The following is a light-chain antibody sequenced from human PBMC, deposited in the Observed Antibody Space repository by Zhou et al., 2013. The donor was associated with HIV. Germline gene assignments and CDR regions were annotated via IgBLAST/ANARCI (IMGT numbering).Light chain of an antibody. CDR2: DTS. J-gene: IGKJ3*01. CDR3: QKYNSAPFT. V-gene: IGKV3-15*01. CDR1: QSVFSN. Sequence: EVVMTQSPSTLSVSPGERVTLSCRASQSVFSNLAWYQQKPGQPPSLLIYDTSTRATGVPARFSGSGSGRDFTLTISSLQPEDVATYYCQKYNSAPFTFGPGTKVDIK.